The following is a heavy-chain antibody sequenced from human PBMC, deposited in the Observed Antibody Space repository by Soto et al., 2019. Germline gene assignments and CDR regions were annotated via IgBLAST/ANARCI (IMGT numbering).Heavy chain of an antibody. CDR1: GFMFSNHG. D-gene: IGHD1-1*01. V-gene: IGHV3-33*01. CDR2: IWSDGNNR. J-gene: IGHJ4*02. CDR3: VRGDNWNDEASDY. Sequence: PGGSLRLSCAVSGFMFSNHGMHWVRQAPGKGLEWVAVIWSDGNNRYYADSVKGRFTISRDNSKNTLYLQMNSLRAEDTAVYYCVRGDNWNDEASDYWGQGTLVTVSS.